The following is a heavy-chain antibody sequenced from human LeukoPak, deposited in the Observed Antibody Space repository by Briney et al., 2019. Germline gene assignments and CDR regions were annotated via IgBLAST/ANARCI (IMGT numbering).Heavy chain of an antibody. J-gene: IGHJ4*02. Sequence: QAGGSLRLSCAASGFTFSSYAMSWVRQAPGKGLEWVSAISGSGGSTYYADSVKGRFTISRDNSKNTLYLQMNSLRAEDTAVYYCAKGGYCSGGSCYYFDYWGQGTLVTVSS. V-gene: IGHV3-23*01. CDR2: ISGSGGST. CDR3: AKGGYCSGGSCYYFDY. D-gene: IGHD2-15*01. CDR1: GFTFSSYA.